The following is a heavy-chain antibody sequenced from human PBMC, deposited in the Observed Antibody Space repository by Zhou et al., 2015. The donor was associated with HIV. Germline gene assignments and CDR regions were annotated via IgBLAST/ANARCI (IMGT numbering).Heavy chain of an antibody. CDR1: GGTFSSYA. Sequence: QVQLVQSGAEVKKPGSSVKVSCKASGGTFSSYAISWVRQAPGQGLEWMGGIIPIFGTANYAQKFQGRVTITADESTSTAYMELSSLRSEDTAVYYCARKKDIVVVVAADWYFDLWGRGTLVTVSS. J-gene: IGHJ2*01. CDR2: IIPIFGTA. D-gene: IGHD2-15*01. CDR3: ARKKDIVVVVAADWYFDL. V-gene: IGHV1-69*12.